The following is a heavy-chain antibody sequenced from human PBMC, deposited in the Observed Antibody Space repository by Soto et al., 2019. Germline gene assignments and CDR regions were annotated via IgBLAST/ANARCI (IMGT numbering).Heavy chain of an antibody. J-gene: IGHJ3*01. CDR2: ISAFNGYT. D-gene: IGHD6-13*01. CDR1: CYIFNKYG. Sequence: ASVKVSCKDTCYIFNKYGFNWVRQAPGQGLEWMGRISAFNGYTNLAQKFQGRLTLTTDASTNTAYMELSSLRSGDTATYFCARGRAVVAPAGTPDAFDVWGQGTMVTVSS. V-gene: IGHV1-18*01. CDR3: ARGRAVVAPAGTPDAFDV.